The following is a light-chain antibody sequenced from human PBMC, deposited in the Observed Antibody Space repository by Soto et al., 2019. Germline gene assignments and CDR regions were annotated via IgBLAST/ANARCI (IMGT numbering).Light chain of an antibody. Sequence: QSALTQPASVSGSPGQSITISCTGTSSDVGSYNLVSWYQQHPGKAPKLMIYEVSERPSGVSNRFSGSKSGNTASLPISGLQAEDEADYYCCSYAGSSTSFGGGTKLTVL. CDR2: EVS. CDR3: CSYAGSSTS. V-gene: IGLV2-23*02. J-gene: IGLJ2*01. CDR1: SSDVGSYNL.